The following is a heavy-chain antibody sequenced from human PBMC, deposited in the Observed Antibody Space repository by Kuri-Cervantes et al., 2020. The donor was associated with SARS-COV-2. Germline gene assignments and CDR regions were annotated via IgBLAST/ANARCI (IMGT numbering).Heavy chain of an antibody. CDR2: SNAGNGNT. V-gene: IGHV1-3*01. D-gene: IGHD3-10*01. CDR3: ASDYGSGRNDYYYYYYGMDV. J-gene: IGHJ6*02. CDR1: GYTFTSYA. Sequence: ASVKVSCKASGYTFTSYAMHWVRQAPGQRLEWMGWSNAGNGNTKYSQEFQGRVTITRDTSASTAYMELSSLRSEDTAVYYCASDYGSGRNDYYYYYYGMDVWGQGTTVTVSS.